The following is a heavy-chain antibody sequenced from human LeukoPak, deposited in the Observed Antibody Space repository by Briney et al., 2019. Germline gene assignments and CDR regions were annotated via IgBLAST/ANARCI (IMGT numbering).Heavy chain of an antibody. CDR3: ARGPGYSSSWYNY. V-gene: IGHV4-59*08. D-gene: IGHD6-13*01. Sequence: SETLSLTCTVSGGSISSYYWNWIRQPPGKGLEWIGYIYYSGSTNYNPSLKSRVTISVDTSKNQFSLKLSSVTAADTAVYYCARGPGYSSSWYNYWGQGTLVTVSS. J-gene: IGHJ4*02. CDR2: IYYSGST. CDR1: GGSISSYY.